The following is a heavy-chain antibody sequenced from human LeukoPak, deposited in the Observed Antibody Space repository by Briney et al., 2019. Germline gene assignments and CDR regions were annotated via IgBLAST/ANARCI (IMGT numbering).Heavy chain of an antibody. D-gene: IGHD6-13*01. V-gene: IGHV1-2*02. CDR3: VRGAIAAAGTGG. CDR2: INPKSGGT. CDR1: GYTFTGYY. J-gene: IGHJ4*02. Sequence: ASVKVSCKASGYTFTGYYMHWVRQAPGQGLEWMGWINPKSGGTNYAQNFQGRVTMTRDTSISTAYMELSGLRSDDRAVYYCVRGAIAAAGTGGWGQGTLVTVSS.